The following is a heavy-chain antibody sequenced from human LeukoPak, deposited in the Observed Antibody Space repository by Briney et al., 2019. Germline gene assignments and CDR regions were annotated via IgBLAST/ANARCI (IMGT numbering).Heavy chain of an antibody. V-gene: IGHV4-31*03. CDR1: GGSVSSGGYY. CDR2: IFYGGST. J-gene: IGHJ4*02. CDR3: ARQSRGYEDFDY. Sequence: PSEALSLTCTVSGGSVSSGGYYWSWIRQHPGQGPEWIGYIFYGGSTHYNPSLKRRVTLSLDTSKNQFSLKLSSVTAADTAVYYCARQSRGYEDFDYWGQGTLVTVSS. D-gene: IGHD5-12*01.